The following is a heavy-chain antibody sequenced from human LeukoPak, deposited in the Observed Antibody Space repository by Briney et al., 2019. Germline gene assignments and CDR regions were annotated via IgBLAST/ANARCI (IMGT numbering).Heavy chain of an antibody. CDR1: GGTFSSYA. CDR2: IIPIFGIA. CDR3: ARDYQVEMATSL. V-gene: IGHV1-69*04. Sequence: SVKVSCKASGGTFSSYAVSWVRQAPGQGLEWMGRIIPIFGIANYAQKFQGRVTITADKSTSTAYMELSGLRSEDTAVYYCARDYQVEMATSLWGQGTLVTVSS. J-gene: IGHJ4*02. D-gene: IGHD5-24*01.